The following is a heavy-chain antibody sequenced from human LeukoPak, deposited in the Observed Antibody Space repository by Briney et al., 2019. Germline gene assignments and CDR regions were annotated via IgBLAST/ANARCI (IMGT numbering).Heavy chain of an antibody. J-gene: IGHJ4*02. Sequence: GGSLRLSCAASGFTFSSYAMSWVRQAPGKGLEWVSAISGSGGSTYYADSVKGRFTISRDNSKNTLYLQMNSLRAEDTAVYYCAKRELARKQLWLRRGDYYFDYWGQGTLVTVSS. CDR1: GFTFSSYA. CDR3: AKRELARKQLWLRRGDYYFDY. V-gene: IGHV3-23*01. D-gene: IGHD5-18*01. CDR2: ISGSGGST.